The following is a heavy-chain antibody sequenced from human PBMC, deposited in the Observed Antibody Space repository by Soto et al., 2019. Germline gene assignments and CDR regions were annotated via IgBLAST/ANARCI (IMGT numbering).Heavy chain of an antibody. CDR1: GGSIHTGGYY. CDR3: ARGVDFEGVSPYGMDV. D-gene: IGHD3-16*01. V-gene: IGHV4-30-4*01. Sequence: SETLSLTCTVSGGSIHTGGYYWTWIRQPRGKGLVWIGYIYYSGTTYYNPSLKSRVSLSIDTSKNHFSLRLTSVTAEDAAVYYCARGVDFEGVSPYGMDVWGQGTTVTVSS. CDR2: IYYSGTT. J-gene: IGHJ6*02.